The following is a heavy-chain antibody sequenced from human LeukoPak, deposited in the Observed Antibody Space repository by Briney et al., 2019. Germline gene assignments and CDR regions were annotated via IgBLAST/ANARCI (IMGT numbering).Heavy chain of an antibody. Sequence: PGGSLRLSCAASGFTFDDYAMHWVRHAPGKGLEWVSGISWNSGSIGYADSVKGRFTISRDNAKNSLYLQMNSLRAEDTALYYCAKSSGQYCSSTSCYTAAYFDYWGQGTLVTVSS. CDR3: AKSSGQYCSSTSCYTAAYFDY. J-gene: IGHJ4*02. V-gene: IGHV3-9*01. D-gene: IGHD2-2*02. CDR2: ISWNSGSI. CDR1: GFTFDDYA.